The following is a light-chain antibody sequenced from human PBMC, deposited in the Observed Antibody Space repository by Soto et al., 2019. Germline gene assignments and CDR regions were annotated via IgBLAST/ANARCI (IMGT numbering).Light chain of an antibody. CDR3: QKYQNSRP. CDR2: SIS. J-gene: IGKJ1*01. CDR1: QTITGRS. V-gene: IGKV3-20*01. Sequence: IVLTQSPATLSLSPGERATLSCRASQTITGRSLAWYQQKPGQAPRLLVTSISNRATGIPDRFSGSGSGADFTLTISRLEPEDFAVYYRQKYQNSRPFGQGPKVDIK.